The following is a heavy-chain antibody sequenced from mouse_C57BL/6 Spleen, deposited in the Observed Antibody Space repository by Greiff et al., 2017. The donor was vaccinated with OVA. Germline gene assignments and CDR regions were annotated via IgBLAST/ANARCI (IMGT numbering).Heavy chain of an antibody. CDR1: GYTFTDYY. V-gene: IGHV1-75*01. J-gene: IGHJ3*01. CDR2: IFPGSGST. Sequence: QVQLKESGPELVKPGASVKISCKASGYTFTDYYINWVKQRPGQGLEWIGWIFPGSGSTYYNEKFKGKATLTVDKSSSTAYMLLSSLTSEDSAVYFCARRGYYGSREGFAYWGQGTLVTVSA. CDR3: ARRGYYGSREGFAY. D-gene: IGHD1-1*01.